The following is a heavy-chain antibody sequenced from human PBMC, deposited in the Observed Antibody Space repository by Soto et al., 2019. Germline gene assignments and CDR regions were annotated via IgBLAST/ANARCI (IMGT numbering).Heavy chain of an antibody. CDR3: ARDRVSTVTTFFGGYYYYGMDV. CDR2: IKQDGSEK. Sequence: GGSLRLSCAASGFTFSSYWMSWVRQAPGKGLEWVANIKQDGSEKYYVDSVKGRFTISRDNAKNSLYLQMNSLRAEDTAVYYCARDRVSTVTTFFGGYYYYGMDVWGQGTTVTVSS. J-gene: IGHJ6*02. CDR1: GFTFSSYW. V-gene: IGHV3-7*05. D-gene: IGHD4-17*01.